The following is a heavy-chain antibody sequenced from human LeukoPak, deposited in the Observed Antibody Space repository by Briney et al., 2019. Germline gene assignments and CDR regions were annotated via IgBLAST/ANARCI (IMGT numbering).Heavy chain of an antibody. J-gene: IGHJ4*02. CDR2: INHSGST. D-gene: IGHD5-24*01. Sequence: PSETLSLTCAVYGGSFSGYYWSWIRQPPGKGLEWIGEINHSGSTNYNPSLKSRVTISVDTSKNQFSLKLSSVTAADTAVYYCASGWLQFAYFDYWGQGTLVTVSS. CDR1: GGSFSGYY. CDR3: ASGWLQFAYFDY. V-gene: IGHV4-34*01.